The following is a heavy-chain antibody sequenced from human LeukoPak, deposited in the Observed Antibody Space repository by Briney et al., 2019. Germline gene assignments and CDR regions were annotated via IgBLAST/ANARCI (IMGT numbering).Heavy chain of an antibody. D-gene: IGHD6-19*01. CDR3: ARGYSSGWWGYYFHY. Sequence: GGSLRLSCAASGFSLSNYAMTWVRQAPGKGLEWVSGISGSGGSTYYADSVKGRFTISRDNSKNTLYLQMNSLRAEDTAVYYCARGYSSGWWGYYFHYWGQGTLVTVSS. J-gene: IGHJ4*02. CDR2: ISGSGGST. V-gene: IGHV3-23*01. CDR1: GFSLSNYA.